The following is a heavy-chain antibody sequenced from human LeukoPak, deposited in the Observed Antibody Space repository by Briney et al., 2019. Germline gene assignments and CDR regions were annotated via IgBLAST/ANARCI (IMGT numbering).Heavy chain of an antibody. D-gene: IGHD5-24*01. CDR1: GGSISSYY. V-gene: IGHV4-59*12. Sequence: SETLSLTCTVSGGSISSYYWSWIRQPPGKGLEWIGYIYYSGSTNYNPSLKSRVTISVDRSKNQFSLKLSSVTAADTAVYYCARGGLWLQLYFDYWGQGTLVTVSS. J-gene: IGHJ4*02. CDR3: ARGGLWLQLYFDY. CDR2: IYYSGST.